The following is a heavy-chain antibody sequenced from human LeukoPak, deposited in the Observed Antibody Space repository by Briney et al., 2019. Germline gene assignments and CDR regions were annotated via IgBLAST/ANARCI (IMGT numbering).Heavy chain of an antibody. Sequence: SETLSLTCTVSGGSISSSSYYWGWIRQPPGKGLEWIGSIYYTGSTYYNPSLKSRVTISVDTSKNQFSLKLSSVTAADTAVYYCARGGTIYSGSYWGQGTLVTVSS. D-gene: IGHD1-26*01. J-gene: IGHJ4*02. CDR3: ARGGTIYSGSY. V-gene: IGHV4-39*07. CDR1: GGSISSSSYY. CDR2: IYYTGST.